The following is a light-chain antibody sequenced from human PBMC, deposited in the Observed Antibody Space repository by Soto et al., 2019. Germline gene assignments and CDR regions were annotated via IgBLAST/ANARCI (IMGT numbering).Light chain of an antibody. Sequence: QSVLTQPAGVSGSPGQSITISCTGTSSDVGGYNYVSWYQHHPGKAPKLMIYDVSNRPSGVSNRFSGSKSGNTASLTISGLQPEDEADYYCSSYTTSNTRQIVFGTGTKVTVL. CDR3: SSYTTSNTRQIV. CDR1: SSDVGGYNY. V-gene: IGLV2-14*03. CDR2: DVS. J-gene: IGLJ1*01.